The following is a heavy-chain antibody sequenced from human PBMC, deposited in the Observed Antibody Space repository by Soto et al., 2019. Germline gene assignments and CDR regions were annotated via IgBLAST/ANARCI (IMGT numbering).Heavy chain of an antibody. D-gene: IGHD6-13*01. J-gene: IGHJ5*02. CDR3: GMDSSSWES. V-gene: IGHV3-23*01. CDR2: ISSSGTRT. CDR1: EVSCSRCS. Sequence: GGSRRLACAASEVSCSRCSMSWVRQAPGAGLEWVSAISSSGTRTYYADSVKGRFTISRDNSKNTLSLQMNSLRAEDTAVYYCGMDSSSWESWGQGTLVTVSS.